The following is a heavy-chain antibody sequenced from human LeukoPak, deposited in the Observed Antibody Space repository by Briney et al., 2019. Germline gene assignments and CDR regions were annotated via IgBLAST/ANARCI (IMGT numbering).Heavy chain of an antibody. J-gene: IGHJ4*02. CDR3: ARDLVTMVRGDDY. Sequence: ASVKVSCKASGYTFTGYYMHWVRQAPGQGLEWMGWINPNSGGTNYAQKFQGRVTMTRDTSISTAYMELSRLRSDDTAVYYCARDLVTMVRGDDYWGQGTLVTVSS. D-gene: IGHD3-10*01. V-gene: IGHV1-2*02. CDR1: GYTFTGYY. CDR2: INPNSGGT.